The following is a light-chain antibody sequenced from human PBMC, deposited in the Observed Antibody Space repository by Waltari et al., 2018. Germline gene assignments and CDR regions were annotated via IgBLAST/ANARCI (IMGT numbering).Light chain of an antibody. J-gene: IGLJ2*01. V-gene: IGLV3-21*02. Sequence: YVLTQPPSVSVAPGQTAQIPCRGDHIAEKSVNWYKQRPGQAPVLVVYDARDRPSGSPERFSGSNSGKATLTISRVEAGDEADYYCQVWDSTSDHVVFGGGTKLTVL. CDR1: HIAEKS. CDR3: QVWDSTSDHVV. CDR2: DAR.